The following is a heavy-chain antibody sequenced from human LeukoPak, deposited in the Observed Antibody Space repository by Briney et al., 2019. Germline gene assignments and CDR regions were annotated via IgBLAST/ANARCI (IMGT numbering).Heavy chain of an antibody. Sequence: SETLSLTCIVSGGSISSYYWNWIRQPPGKGLEWIGYIYHNGSTNYNPSLTSRVTISVDTSKNQFSLKLRSVTAADTAVYYCARALGEFGELLYYFDYWGQGTLVTVSS. CDR3: ARALGEFGELLYYFDY. CDR2: IYHNGST. D-gene: IGHD3-10*01. V-gene: IGHV4-59*01. J-gene: IGHJ4*02. CDR1: GGSISSYY.